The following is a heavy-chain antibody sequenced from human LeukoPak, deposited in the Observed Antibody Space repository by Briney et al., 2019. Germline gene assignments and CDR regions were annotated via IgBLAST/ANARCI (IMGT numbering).Heavy chain of an antibody. CDR1: GFTFSNAW. CDR3: TTLNAVPITDY. Sequence: GGSPRLSCAASGFTFSNAWMSWVRLAPGKGLEWVGRIKSKTEGGTTDYGAPVKGRFTISRDDSKTTLYLQMNSLKTEDTAVYYCTTLNAVPITDYWGQGALVTVSS. D-gene: IGHD2-8*01. V-gene: IGHV3-15*01. CDR2: IKSKTEGGTT. J-gene: IGHJ4*02.